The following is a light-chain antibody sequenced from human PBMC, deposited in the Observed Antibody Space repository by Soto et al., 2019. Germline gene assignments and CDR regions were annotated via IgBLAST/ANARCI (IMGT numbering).Light chain of an antibody. CDR3: SSYAGSNNLV. Sequence: QSALTQPPSASGSPGQSVTISCTGTSSDVGGYNYVSWYQQHPAKATKLMIYEVSKRPSGVPDRFSGSKSGNTASLTVSGIQAEDEDDYSCSSYAGSNNLVFGGGTKVTVL. CDR2: EVS. V-gene: IGLV2-8*01. CDR1: SSDVGGYNY. J-gene: IGLJ2*01.